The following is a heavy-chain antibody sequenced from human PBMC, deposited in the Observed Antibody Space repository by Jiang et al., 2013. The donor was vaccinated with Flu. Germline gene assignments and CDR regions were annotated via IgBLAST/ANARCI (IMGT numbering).Heavy chain of an antibody. CDR2: ISVSGTYT. CDR3: ARGGSFHYSIPVNY. Sequence: VQLLESGGGLVKPGGSLRLSCAASGFVFSSYSMIWIRQAPGKGLEWVSSISVSGTYTYYSDSVKGRFIISRDDAKNSVYLQMNSLTTEDTAVYFCARGGSFHYSIPVNYWGQGKVVVVSS. J-gene: IGHJ4*02. CDR1: GFVFSSYS. D-gene: IGHD1-26*01. V-gene: IGHV3-21*01.